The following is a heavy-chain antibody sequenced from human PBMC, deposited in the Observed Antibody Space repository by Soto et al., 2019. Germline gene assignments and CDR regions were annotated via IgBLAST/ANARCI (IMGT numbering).Heavy chain of an antibody. Sequence: ESGGDLVQPGGSLRLSCAASGFTFSNYWVTWVRQAPGKGLEWVANIKQDGSEKHYVDSVKGRFTISRDNAKNSLYLEMNNLRVEDTAVYYCARGAYSSSSIGYWGQGTLVTVSS. J-gene: IGHJ4*02. CDR3: ARGAYSSSSIGY. V-gene: IGHV3-7*01. D-gene: IGHD6-6*01. CDR1: GFTFSNYW. CDR2: IKQDGSEK.